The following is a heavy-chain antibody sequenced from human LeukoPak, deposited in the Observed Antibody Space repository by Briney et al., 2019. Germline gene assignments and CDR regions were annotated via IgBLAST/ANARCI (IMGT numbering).Heavy chain of an antibody. D-gene: IGHD3-22*01. J-gene: IGHJ5*02. CDR2: FAYSGST. CDR1: GGSISSYY. Sequence: PSETLSLTCTVSGGSISSYYWSWIRQPPGKGLEWIGYFAYSGSTKYNPSLKSRVTISVDTSKNQFSLKLSSVTAADTAVYYCARGRHYYDSSGYYYGWFDPWGQGTLVTVSS. CDR3: ARGRHYYDSSGYYYGWFDP. V-gene: IGHV4-59*12.